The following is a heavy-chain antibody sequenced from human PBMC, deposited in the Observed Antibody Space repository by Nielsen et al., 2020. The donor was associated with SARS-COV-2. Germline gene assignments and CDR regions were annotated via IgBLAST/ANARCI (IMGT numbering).Heavy chain of an antibody. D-gene: IGHD1-26*01. CDR3: AKDPHNSGSYPY. J-gene: IGHJ4*02. Sequence: GGSLRLSCAASGFTFSSYAMSWVRQAPGKGLEWVSAISGSGGSTYYADSVKGRFTISRDNAKNSLYLQMNSLRAEDTALYYCAKDPHNSGSYPYWGQGTLVTVSS. CDR2: ISGSGGST. V-gene: IGHV3-23*01. CDR1: GFTFSSYA.